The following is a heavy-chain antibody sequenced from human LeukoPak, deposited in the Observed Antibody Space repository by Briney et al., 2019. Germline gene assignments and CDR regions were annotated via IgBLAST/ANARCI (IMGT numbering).Heavy chain of an antibody. V-gene: IGHV4-59*01. CDR3: AREVSDYDSSGYYWGDYFDY. Sequence: PSETLSLTCAVYGGSFSGYYWSWIWQPPGKGLEWIGYIYYSGSTNYNPSLKSRVTISVDTSKNQFSLRLSSVTAADTAVYYCAREVSDYDSSGYYWGDYFDYWGQGTLVTVSS. D-gene: IGHD3-22*01. CDR2: IYYSGST. CDR1: GGSFSGYY. J-gene: IGHJ4*02.